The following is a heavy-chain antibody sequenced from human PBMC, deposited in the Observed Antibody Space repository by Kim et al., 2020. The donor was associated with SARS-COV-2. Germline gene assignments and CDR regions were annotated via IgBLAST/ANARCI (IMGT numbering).Heavy chain of an antibody. J-gene: IGHJ3*02. CDR2: IRSKANSYAT. Sequence: GGSLRLSCAASGFTLSGSTVHWVRQASGKGLEWVGRIRSKANSYATAYAASVKNRFTIPRDDSKNTAYLQMNSLKTEDTAVYYCTRVNPIAGGWYDALD. V-gene: IGHV3-73*01. CDR1: GFTLSGST. CDR3: TRVNPIAGGWYDALD. D-gene: IGHD6-19*01.